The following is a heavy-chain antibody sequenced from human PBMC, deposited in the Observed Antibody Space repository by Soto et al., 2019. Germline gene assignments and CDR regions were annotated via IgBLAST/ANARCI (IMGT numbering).Heavy chain of an antibody. CDR3: TTDYDILTGYHTAFAF. D-gene: IGHD3-9*01. Sequence: GGSLRLSCAASGFTFSNAWMNWVRQAPGKGLEWVGRIKSKTDGGTTDYAAPVKGRFTISGDDSKNTLYLQMNSLKTEDTAVYYCTTDYDILTGYHTAFAFWGQGSLVTVSS. V-gene: IGHV3-15*07. J-gene: IGHJ3*01. CDR1: GFTFSNAW. CDR2: IKSKTDGGTT.